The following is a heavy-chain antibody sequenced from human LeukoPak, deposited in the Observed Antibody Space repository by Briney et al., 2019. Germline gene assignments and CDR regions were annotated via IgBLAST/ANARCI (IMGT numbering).Heavy chain of an antibody. Sequence: GASVKVSCKASGYTFTSYDINWVRQATGQGLEWMGWMNPNSGNTGYAQKFQGRVTITRNTSISTAYMELSSLRSEDTAVYYCARAFGSGRGPYYYYMDVWGKGTTVTVSS. CDR3: ARAFGSGRGPYYYYMDV. J-gene: IGHJ6*03. V-gene: IGHV1-8*03. D-gene: IGHD2-15*01. CDR1: GYTFTSYD. CDR2: MNPNSGNT.